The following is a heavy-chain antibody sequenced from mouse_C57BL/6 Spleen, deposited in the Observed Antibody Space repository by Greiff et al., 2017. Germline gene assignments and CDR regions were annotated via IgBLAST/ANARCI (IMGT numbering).Heavy chain of an antibody. J-gene: IGHJ2*01. CDR3: ARGYYGIFDY. Sequence: EVHLVESGGGLVKPGGSLKLSCAASGFTFSDYGMHWVRQAPEKGLEWVAYISSGSSTIYYADTVKGRFTISRDNAKNTLFLQMTSLRSEDTAMYYCARGYYGIFDYWGQGTTLTVSS. CDR1: GFTFSDYG. D-gene: IGHD2-1*01. V-gene: IGHV5-17*01. CDR2: ISSGSSTI.